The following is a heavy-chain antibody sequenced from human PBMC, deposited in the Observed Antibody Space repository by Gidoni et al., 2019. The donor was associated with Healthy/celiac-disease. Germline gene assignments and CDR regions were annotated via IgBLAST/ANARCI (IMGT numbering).Heavy chain of an antibody. CDR2: ISSNGGST. Sequence: EVQLVESGGVLVQPGGSLRLSCSASGFTFSSYAMHWVRQAPGKGLEYVSAISSNGGSTYYADSVKGRFTISRDNSKNTLYLQMSSLRAEDTAVYYCVKRVDTAILAFDYWGQGTLVTVSS. CDR3: VKRVDTAILAFDY. V-gene: IGHV3-64D*08. J-gene: IGHJ4*02. D-gene: IGHD5-18*01. CDR1: GFTFSSYA.